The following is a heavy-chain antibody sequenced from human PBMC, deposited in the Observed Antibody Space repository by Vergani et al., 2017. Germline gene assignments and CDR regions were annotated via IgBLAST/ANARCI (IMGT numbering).Heavy chain of an antibody. CDR1: GFTFSSYA. J-gene: IGHJ4*02. CDR2: ISYDGSNK. V-gene: IGHV3-30-3*01. Sequence: QVQLVESGGGVVQPGRSLRLSCAASGFTFSSYAMHWVRQAPGKGLEWVAVISYDGSNKYYADSVKGRFTISRDNSKNTLYLQMNSLRAEDTAVYYCAREGGSSDFDYWGQGTLVTVSS. D-gene: IGHD6-6*01. CDR3: AREGGSSDFDY.